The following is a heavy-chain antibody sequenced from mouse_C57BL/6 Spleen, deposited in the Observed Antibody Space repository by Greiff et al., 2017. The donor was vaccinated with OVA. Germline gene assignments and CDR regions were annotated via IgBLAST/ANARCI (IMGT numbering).Heavy chain of an antibody. D-gene: IGHD1-1*01. CDR3: AREGGSSYDFDY. CDR1: GFTFSSYA. V-gene: IGHV5-4*01. CDR2: ISDGGSYT. J-gene: IGHJ2*01. Sequence: DVMLVESGGGLVKPGGSLKLSCAASGFTFSSYAMSWVRQTPEKRLEWVATISDGGSYTYYPDNVKGRFTISRDNAKNNLYLQMSHLKSEDTAMYYCAREGGSSYDFDYWGQGTTLTVSS.